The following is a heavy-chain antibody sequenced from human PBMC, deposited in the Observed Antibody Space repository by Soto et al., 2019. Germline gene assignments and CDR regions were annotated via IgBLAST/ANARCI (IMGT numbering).Heavy chain of an antibody. D-gene: IGHD5-18*01. CDR2: ITGSGGST. J-gene: IGHJ5*02. CDR3: AKDRSVDTRDWFDP. CDR1: GFTFGTYA. Sequence: GGSLRLSCAASGFTFGTYAMNWVRQAPGKGLEWVSGITGSGGSTYYADSAKGRLTISRDNSKNTLYLQMNSLRGDDTAVYYCAKDRSVDTRDWFDPWGQGTLVTVSS. V-gene: IGHV3-23*01.